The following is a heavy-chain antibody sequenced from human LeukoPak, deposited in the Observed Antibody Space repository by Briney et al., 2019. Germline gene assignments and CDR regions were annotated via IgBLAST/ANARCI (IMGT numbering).Heavy chain of an antibody. J-gene: IGHJ4*02. CDR2: INPNSGGT. CDR1: GCTFSSFA. Sequence: ASVKVSCKASGCTFSSFAISWLRQAPGQGLEWMGWINPNSGGTNYAQKFQGRVTMTRDTSISTAYMELSRLRSDDTAVYYCAREINGSGYYYSPYFDYWGQGTLVTVSS. CDR3: AREINGSGYYYSPYFDY. D-gene: IGHD3-22*01. V-gene: IGHV1-2*02.